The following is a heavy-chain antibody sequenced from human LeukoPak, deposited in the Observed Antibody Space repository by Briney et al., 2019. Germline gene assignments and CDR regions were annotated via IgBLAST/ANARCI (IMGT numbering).Heavy chain of an antibody. CDR3: ARDYGSN. V-gene: IGHV4-38-2*02. CDR2: IYHSGST. CDR1: GFTVSSNY. Sequence: KPGGSLRLSCAVSGFTVSSNYMSWVRQAPGKGLEWIGSIYHSGSTYYNPSLKSRVTISVDTSKNQFSLKLSSVTAADTAVYYCARDYGSNWGQGTLVTVSS. D-gene: IGHD1-26*01. J-gene: IGHJ4*02.